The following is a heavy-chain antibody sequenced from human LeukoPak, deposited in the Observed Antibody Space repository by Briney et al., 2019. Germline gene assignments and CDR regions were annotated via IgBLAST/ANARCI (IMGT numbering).Heavy chain of an antibody. CDR2: ISSSSSYI. D-gene: IGHD3-22*01. V-gene: IGHV3-21*01. CDR3: ATDYYDSSGPLDY. CDR1: GFTFSSYS. J-gene: IGHJ4*02. Sequence: GGSLRLSCAASGFTFSSYSMNWVRQAPGKGLEWVSSISSSSSYIYYADSVKGRFTISRDNAENSLYLQMNSLRAEDTAVYYCATDYYDSSGPLDYWGQGTLVTVSS.